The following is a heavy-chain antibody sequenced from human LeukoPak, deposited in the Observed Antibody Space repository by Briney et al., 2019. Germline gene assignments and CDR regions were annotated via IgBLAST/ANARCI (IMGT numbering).Heavy chain of an antibody. CDR2: VYTSGST. CDR3: ARGNSSSWPLDY. V-gene: IGHV4-61*02. CDR1: GGSISSASYY. Sequence: SETLSLTCTVSGGSISSASYYWSWIRQPAGKGLEWIGRVYTSGSTNYNPSLESRVTMSVDTSKNQFSLNLSSVTAADTAVYYCARGNSSSWPLDYWGQGALVTVSS. J-gene: IGHJ4*02. D-gene: IGHD6-13*01.